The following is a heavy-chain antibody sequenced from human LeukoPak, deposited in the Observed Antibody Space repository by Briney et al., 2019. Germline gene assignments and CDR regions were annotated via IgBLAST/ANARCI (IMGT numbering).Heavy chain of an antibody. CDR3: ARVAGSVDS. CDR1: GYTFTTYD. D-gene: IGHD6-19*01. Sequence: GASVKVSCKASGYTFTTYDINWVRQATGQGLEWMGWMNPTSGYTGYAQKFQGRITMTRDTSLRTAYMELSSLRSEDTAVYYCARVAGSVDSCGQGTLVTVSS. CDR2: MNPTSGYT. J-gene: IGHJ4*02. V-gene: IGHV1-8*01.